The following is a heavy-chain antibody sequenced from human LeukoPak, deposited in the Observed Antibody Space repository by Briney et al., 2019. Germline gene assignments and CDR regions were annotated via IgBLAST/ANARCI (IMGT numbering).Heavy chain of an antibody. CDR3: ARLKEYYDFWSGDRGYYYYYMDV. D-gene: IGHD3-3*01. J-gene: IGHJ6*03. V-gene: IGHV3-7*01. Sequence: PGGSLRLXCAASGFTFSSYWMSWVRQAPGKGLEWVANIKQDGSERYYVDSVKGRFTISRDNAKNSLYLQMNSLRAEDTAVYYCARLKEYYDFWSGDRGYYYYYMDVWGKGTTVTVSS. CDR2: IKQDGSER. CDR1: GFTFSSYW.